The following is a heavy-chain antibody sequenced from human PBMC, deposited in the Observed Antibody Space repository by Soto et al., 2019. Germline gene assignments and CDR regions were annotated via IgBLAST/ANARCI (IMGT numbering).Heavy chain of an antibody. CDR3: AKGLSDYDSSGLLYGMDV. J-gene: IGHJ6*02. Sequence: GGSLRLSCAASGFTFSSYAMHWVRQAPGKGLEWVAVISYGGSNKYYADSVKGRFTISRDNSKNTLYLQMNSLRAEDTAVYYCAKGLSDYDSSGLLYGMDVWGQGTTVTVSS. CDR1: GFTFSSYA. V-gene: IGHV3-30-3*01. D-gene: IGHD3-22*01. CDR2: ISYGGSNK.